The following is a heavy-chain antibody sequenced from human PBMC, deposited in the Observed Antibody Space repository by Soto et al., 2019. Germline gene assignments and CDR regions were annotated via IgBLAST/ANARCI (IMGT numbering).Heavy chain of an antibody. CDR1: GFTFSSYW. Sequence: GGSLRLSCAASGFTFSSYWMSWVRQAPGKGLEWVANIKQDGSEKYYVDSVKGRFTISRDNAKNSLYLQMNSLRAEDTAVYYCARVGGYDRQKQNKYYYMDVWGKGTTVTVSS. CDR3: ARVGGYDRQKQNKYYYMDV. CDR2: IKQDGSEK. V-gene: IGHV3-7*01. D-gene: IGHD5-12*01. J-gene: IGHJ6*03.